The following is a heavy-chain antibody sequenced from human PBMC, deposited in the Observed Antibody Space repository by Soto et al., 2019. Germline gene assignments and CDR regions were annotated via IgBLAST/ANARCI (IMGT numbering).Heavy chain of an antibody. CDR3: ARDQYSSSWEPDAFDI. CDR1: GYTFTSYG. J-gene: IGHJ3*02. Sequence: VASVKVSCKASGYTFTSYGISWVRQAPGQGLEWMGWISAYNGNTNYAQKLQGRVTMTTDTSTSTAYMELRSLRSDDTAVYYCARDQYSSSWEPDAFDIWGQGTMVTVSS. V-gene: IGHV1-18*01. D-gene: IGHD6-13*01. CDR2: ISAYNGNT.